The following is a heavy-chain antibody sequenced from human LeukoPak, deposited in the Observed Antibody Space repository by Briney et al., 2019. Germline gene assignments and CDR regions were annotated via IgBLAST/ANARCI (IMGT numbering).Heavy chain of an antibody. CDR3: ARATNSYGGNSDY. D-gene: IGHD4-23*01. Sequence: TGGSLRLSCAASGFTFSSYWMHWVRQAPGKGLVWVSRINSDGSSTSYADSVKGRFTISRDNAKNTLYLQMNSLRAEDTAVYYCARATNSYGGNSDYWGQGTLVTVSS. CDR2: INSDGSST. J-gene: IGHJ4*02. V-gene: IGHV3-74*01. CDR1: GFTFSSYW.